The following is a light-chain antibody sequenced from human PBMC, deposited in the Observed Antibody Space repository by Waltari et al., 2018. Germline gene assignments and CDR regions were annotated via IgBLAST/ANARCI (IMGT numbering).Light chain of an antibody. CDR1: QSVLYSSNKKNY. CDR2: WAS. J-gene: IGKJ1*01. CDR3: QQYYSTLSWT. V-gene: IGKV4-1*01. Sequence: DIVMTQSPDSLAVSLGERATINCKSSQSVLYSSNKKNYLAWYQQKPGQSPKLLIYWASTRESGVPDRFSGGGSETDVTLTISSLQAEDVAVYYCQQYYSTLSWTFGQGTKVEIK.